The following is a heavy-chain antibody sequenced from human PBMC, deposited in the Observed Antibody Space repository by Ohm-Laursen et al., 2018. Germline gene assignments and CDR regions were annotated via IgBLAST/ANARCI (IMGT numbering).Heavy chain of an antibody. CDR2: INPNSGGT. CDR1: GYTFTGYY. J-gene: IGHJ4*02. CDR3: ANNKAGLYYFDY. V-gene: IGHV1-2*02. Sequence: ASVKVSCKASGYTFTGYYMHWVRQAPGQGLEWMGWINPNSGGTNYAQKFQGRVTMTSDTSISTAYMELSSLGSDDTAIYHCANNKAGLYYFDYWGQGTLVTVSS. D-gene: IGHD3/OR15-3a*01.